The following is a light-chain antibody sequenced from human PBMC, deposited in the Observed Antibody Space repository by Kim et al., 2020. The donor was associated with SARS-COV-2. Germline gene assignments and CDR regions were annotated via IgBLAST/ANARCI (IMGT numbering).Light chain of an antibody. CDR1: SGHSSYA. CDR3: QTWGTGIWV. Sequence: QLVLTQSPSASASLGASVKLTCTLSSGHSSYAIAWHQQQPEKGPRYLKKLNSDGSHSKGDGIPDRFSGSSSGAERYLTISSLQSEDEADYYCQTWGTGIWVFGGGTQLTVL. J-gene: IGLJ3*02. V-gene: IGLV4-69*01. CDR2: LNSDGSH.